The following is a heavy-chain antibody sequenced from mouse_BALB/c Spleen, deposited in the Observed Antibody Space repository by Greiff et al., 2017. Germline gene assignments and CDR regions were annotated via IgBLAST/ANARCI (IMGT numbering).Heavy chain of an antibody. D-gene: IGHD3-2*01. CDR1: EYEFPSHD. J-gene: IGHJ3*01. V-gene: IGHV5-2*03. Sequence: EVKLQESGGGLVQPGESLKLSCESNEYEFPSHDMSWVRKTPEKRLELVAAINSDGGSTYYPDTVTGRFTISRDNAKNTLYLEMSSLRSEDTAMYYCARLDSSGYEAYWGQGTLVTVSA. CDR2: INSDGGST. CDR3: ARLDSSGYEAY.